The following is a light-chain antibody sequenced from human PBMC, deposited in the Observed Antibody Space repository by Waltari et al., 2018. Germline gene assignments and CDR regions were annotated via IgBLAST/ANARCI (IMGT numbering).Light chain of an antibody. J-gene: IGLJ2*01. CDR2: QDI. CDR3: QAWDRRSVV. CDR1: KLTFQY. Sequence: SYDLTQSPSVSVSLAQPAPISCAGDKLTFQYVSWYRQRPGQSPDLLIFQDIKRPSGVPERFSGSNAGHTATLTISGTQSLDEADYYCQAWDRRSVVFGGGTKLIVL. V-gene: IGLV3-1*01.